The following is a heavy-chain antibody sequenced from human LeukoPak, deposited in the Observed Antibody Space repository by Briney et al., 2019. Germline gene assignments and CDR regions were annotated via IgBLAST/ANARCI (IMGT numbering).Heavy chain of an antibody. CDR2: IRYDGSNK. Sequence: PGGSLRLSCAASGFTFSSYGMHWVRQAPGKGLEWVAFIRYDGSNKYYADSVKGRFTISRDNSKNTLYLQMNSLRAEDTAVYYCARAPSPKRRIVMARGVFDIWGQGTKVKVSS. V-gene: IGHV3-30*02. D-gene: IGHD3-10*01. CDR1: GFTFSSYG. CDR3: ARAPSPKRRIVMARGVFDI. J-gene: IGHJ3*02.